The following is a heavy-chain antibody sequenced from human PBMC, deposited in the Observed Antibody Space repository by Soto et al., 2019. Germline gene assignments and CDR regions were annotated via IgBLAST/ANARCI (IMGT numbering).Heavy chain of an antibody. V-gene: IGHV3-53*01. D-gene: IGHD1-1*01. Sequence: EVQLVESGGGLIQPGGSLRLSCAVSGFSVSDSSMSWVRQAPGKGLEWVSVFYSGGSTDYADSAKGRGTVSRDTFKNTLFVQMDSLPVEDTAVYFCAIYLGWNDLLNTYYYGMDVWGQGTTVTVS. CDR1: GFSVSDSS. CDR3: AIYLGWNDLLNTYYYGMDV. J-gene: IGHJ6*02. CDR2: FYSGGST.